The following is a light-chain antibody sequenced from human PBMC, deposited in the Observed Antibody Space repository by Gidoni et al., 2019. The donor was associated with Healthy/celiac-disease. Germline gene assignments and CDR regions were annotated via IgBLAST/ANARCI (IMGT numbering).Light chain of an antibody. Sequence: DIHMTQSPSTLSASVGDRVTITFRASQSISSWLAWYQQKPGKAPKLLIYKASSLESGVPSRFSGSGSGTEFTLTISSLQPDDFATYYCQQYNSYSGTFGQGTKVEIK. CDR2: KAS. V-gene: IGKV1-5*03. CDR1: QSISSW. J-gene: IGKJ1*01. CDR3: QQYNSYSGT.